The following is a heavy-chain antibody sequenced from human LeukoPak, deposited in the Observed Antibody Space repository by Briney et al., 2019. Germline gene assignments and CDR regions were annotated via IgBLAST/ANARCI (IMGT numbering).Heavy chain of an antibody. CDR3: ARHKTGEVYFHY. CDR1: GGSISSYY. CDR2: IYYSGGT. J-gene: IGHJ4*02. V-gene: IGHV4-59*08. Sequence: SETLSLTCTVSGGSISSYYWSWIRQPPGKGLEWIGYIYYSGGTNYNPSLKSRVSISVDTSKNQFSLKLSSVTAADTAMYYCARHKTGEVYFHYWGQGTLVTVSS. D-gene: IGHD1-1*01.